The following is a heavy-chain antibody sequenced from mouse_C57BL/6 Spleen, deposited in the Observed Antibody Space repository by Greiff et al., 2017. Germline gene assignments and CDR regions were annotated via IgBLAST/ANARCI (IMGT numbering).Heavy chain of an antibody. CDR1: GYTFTSYW. J-gene: IGHJ4*01. Sequence: QVQLQQSGAELVKPGASVKMSCKASGYTFTSYWITWVKQRPGQGLEWIGDIYPGSGSTNYNEKFKSKATLTVDTSSSTAYMQLSSLTSEDSAVYYCARSSLYYYGSSHGAMDYWGQGTSVTVSS. CDR2: IYPGSGST. D-gene: IGHD1-1*01. CDR3: ARSSLYYYGSSHGAMDY. V-gene: IGHV1-55*01.